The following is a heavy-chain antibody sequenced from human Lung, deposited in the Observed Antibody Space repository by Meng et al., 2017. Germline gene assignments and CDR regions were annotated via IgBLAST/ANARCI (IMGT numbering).Heavy chain of an antibody. CDR3: ARDEDISAAGKLFGDY. V-gene: IGHV1-2*06. CDR1: GYNFPDYY. J-gene: IGHJ4*02. Sequence: QGQAVQSAAEVKPPGASVKGSCKPSGYNFPDYYIPWVRRAPGQGLEWMGRINPKSGDTHYAQKFQARVTMTGDTSISTAYMELSGLRSDDTAMYYCARDEDISAAGKLFGDYWGQGTLVTVSS. D-gene: IGHD6-25*01. CDR2: INPKSGDT.